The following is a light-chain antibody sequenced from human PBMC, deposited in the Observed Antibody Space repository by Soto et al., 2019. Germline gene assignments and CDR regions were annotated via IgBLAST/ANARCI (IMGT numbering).Light chain of an antibody. CDR2: DAS. J-gene: IGKJ3*01. V-gene: IGKV1-33*01. CDR3: QHYDSLPPA. Sequence: DIQMTQSPSSLSASVGDRVTITCQASQDITNYLNWYQQKPGKAPKLLVYDASNLEIGVPSRFSGSGSGTDFTFSISSLQPEDMATYYCQHYDSLPPAFGPGTKVEIK. CDR1: QDITNY.